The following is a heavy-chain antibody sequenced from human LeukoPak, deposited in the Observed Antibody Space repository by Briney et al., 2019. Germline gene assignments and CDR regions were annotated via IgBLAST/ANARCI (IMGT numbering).Heavy chain of an antibody. CDR2: IKEDGSDK. J-gene: IGHJ4*02. D-gene: IGHD2-15*01. CDR3: AKAVVAADSFEY. CDR1: GFTFSSSW. Sequence: GGSLRLSCAASGFTFSSSWMTWVRQAPGRGLEWVANIKEDGSDKYYVDSVKGRFTISRDNTKNLMFLQMDNLRVEDTAVYYCAKAVVAADSFEYWGQGTQVIVSS. V-gene: IGHV3-7*01.